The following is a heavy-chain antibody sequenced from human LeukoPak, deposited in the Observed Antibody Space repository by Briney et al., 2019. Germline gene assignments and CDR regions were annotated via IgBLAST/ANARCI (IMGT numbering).Heavy chain of an antibody. Sequence: ASGKLSCTASGSTFTRYRISRVREAPGQGLECVSWNYDYNVNTNYTQTLEARDNMTTDTSNSTAYAELTSQRSDDTAVYHCARGPPNWGYDYWGPGTLVTVSS. D-gene: IGHD7-27*01. CDR3: ARGPPNWGYDY. CDR1: GSTFTRYR. V-gene: IGHV1-18*01. CDR2: NYDYNVNT. J-gene: IGHJ4*02.